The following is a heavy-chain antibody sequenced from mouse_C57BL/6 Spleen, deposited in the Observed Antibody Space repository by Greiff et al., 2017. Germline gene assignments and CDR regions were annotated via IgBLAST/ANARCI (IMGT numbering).Heavy chain of an antibody. V-gene: IGHV14-2*01. CDR3: ARGLGPLFDY. J-gene: IGHJ2*01. CDR2: IAPADGDT. Sequence: VQLQQSGADLVKPGASLKLSCTASGFNIKDYYMHWVKQRTEQCLEWIGSIAPADGDTKYAPTIQGKDTITAETSSNTAFRHLSSLTSEDTAVYYCARGLGPLFDYWGQGTTLTGSS. CDR1: GFNIKDYY. D-gene: IGHD4-1*01.